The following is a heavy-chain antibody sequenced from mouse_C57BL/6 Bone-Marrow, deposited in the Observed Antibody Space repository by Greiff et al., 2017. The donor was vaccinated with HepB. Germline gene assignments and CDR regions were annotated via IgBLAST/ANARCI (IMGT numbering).Heavy chain of an antibody. CDR2: IYPRSGNT. J-gene: IGHJ1*03. V-gene: IGHV1-81*01. CDR3: ARCLITTVVATDWYFDV. CDR1: GYTFTSYG. D-gene: IGHD1-1*01. Sequence: QVHVKQSGAELARPGASVKLSCKASGYTFTSYGISWVKQRTGQGLEWIGEIYPRSGNTYYNEKFKGKATLTADKSSRTAYMELRSLTSEDSAVYFCARCLITTVVATDWYFDVWGTGTTVTVSS.